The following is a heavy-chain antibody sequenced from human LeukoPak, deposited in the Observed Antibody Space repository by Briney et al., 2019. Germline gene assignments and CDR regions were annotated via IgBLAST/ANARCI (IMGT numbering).Heavy chain of an antibody. CDR3: ARGVADYYDSSGYRN. V-gene: IGHV3-53*01. D-gene: IGHD3-22*01. CDR1: GFTVSSNY. CDR2: IYSGGKT. Sequence: GGSLRLSCAASGFTVSSNYMSWVRQAPGKGLEWVSVIYSGGKTNYADSVKGRFTISRDNSKNTLYLQMNSLRAEDTAMYYCARGVADYYDSSGYRNWGQGTLVTVSS. J-gene: IGHJ4*02.